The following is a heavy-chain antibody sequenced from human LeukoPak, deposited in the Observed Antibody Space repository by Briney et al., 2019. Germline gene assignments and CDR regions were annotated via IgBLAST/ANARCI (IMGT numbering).Heavy chain of an antibody. Sequence: PRGSLRLSCAASGFTFSRYEMNSVRQAPGKGLGWVSYTTTSGGTICYTVSVKGRFTVSRDNAKNSLYLQMNSMRAEDTAVYYCARSDTGYSGYDRTFVSLDYWGQGTLVTVSS. CDR1: GFTFSRYE. J-gene: IGHJ4*02. D-gene: IGHD5-12*01. CDR2: TTTSGGTI. V-gene: IGHV3-48*03. CDR3: ARSDTGYSGYDRTFVSLDY.